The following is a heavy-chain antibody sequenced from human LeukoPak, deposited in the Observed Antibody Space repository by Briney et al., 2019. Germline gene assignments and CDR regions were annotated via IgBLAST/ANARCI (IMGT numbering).Heavy chain of an antibody. CDR1: GGSISSGGYS. D-gene: IGHD6-6*01. CDR2: IYHSGST. V-gene: IGHV4-30-2*01. Sequence: SETLSLTCAVSGGSISSGGYSWSWIRQPPGKGLEWIGYIYHSGSTYYNPSLKSRVTISVDRSKNQFSLKLSSVTAADTAVYYCARGTYSSSGNFDYWGQGTLVTVSS. CDR3: ARGTYSSSGNFDY. J-gene: IGHJ4*02.